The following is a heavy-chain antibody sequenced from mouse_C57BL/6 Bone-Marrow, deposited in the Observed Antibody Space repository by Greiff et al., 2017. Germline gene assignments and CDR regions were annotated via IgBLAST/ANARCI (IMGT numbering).Heavy chain of an antibody. CDR2: IDPENGDT. J-gene: IGHJ3*01. V-gene: IGHV14-4*01. CDR3: STPYVYDDARGFAY. D-gene: IGHD2-2*01. Sequence: EVQLQQPGAELVRPGASVKLSCKASGFNIKDDYMHWVKQRPEQGLEWIGWIDPENGDTEYASKFQGKATMTADTSSNTAYLQLSSLTSTDNAVYFCSTPYVYDDARGFAYWGQGTLVTVSA. CDR1: GFNIKDDY.